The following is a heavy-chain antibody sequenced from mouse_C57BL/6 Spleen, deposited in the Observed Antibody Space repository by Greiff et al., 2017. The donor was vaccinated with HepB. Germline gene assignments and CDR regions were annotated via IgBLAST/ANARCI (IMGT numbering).Heavy chain of an antibody. CDR1: GFNIKNTY. V-gene: IGHV14-3*01. D-gene: IGHD1-1*01. CDR2: IDPANGNT. CDR3: ARSPNYYGSSYDYAMDY. Sequence: EVQLQQSVAELVRPGASVKLSCTASGFNIKNTYMHWVKQRPEQGLEWIGRIDPANGNTKYAPKFQGKATITADTSSNTAYLQLSSLTSEDTAIYYCARSPNYYGSSYDYAMDYWGQGTSVTVSS. J-gene: IGHJ4*01.